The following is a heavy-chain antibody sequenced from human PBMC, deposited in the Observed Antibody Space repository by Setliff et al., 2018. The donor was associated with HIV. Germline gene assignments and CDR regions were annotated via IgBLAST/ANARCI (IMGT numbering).Heavy chain of an antibody. CDR2: IYESGST. J-gene: IGHJ4*02. CDR1: GGSISTSSYY. Sequence: ETLSLTCTVSGGSISTSSYYWGWIRQPPGKGLEWIGSIYESGSTYYNPSLKSRVSISVDTSKNQFSLKLSSVTAADTAVYYCARQHSESRDFDYWGQGTLVTVSS. D-gene: IGHD3-22*01. CDR3: ARQHSESRDFDY. V-gene: IGHV4-39*01.